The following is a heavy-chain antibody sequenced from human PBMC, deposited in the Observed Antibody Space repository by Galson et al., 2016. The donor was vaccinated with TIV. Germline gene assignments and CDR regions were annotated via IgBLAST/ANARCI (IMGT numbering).Heavy chain of an antibody. D-gene: IGHD6-6*01. J-gene: IGHJ3*01. CDR3: TRGIAARPAIAVDAFDV. V-gene: IGHV4-59*01. Sequence: TLSLTCAVSGGSMTSYYWSWFRQSPGKGLEWIAYIYSSGGTNSNPSLRSRLTISADTSKNQFSLRLYSVTAADTAIYYCTRGIAARPAIAVDAFDVWGPGTMVAVSS. CDR2: IYSSGGT. CDR1: GGSMTSYY.